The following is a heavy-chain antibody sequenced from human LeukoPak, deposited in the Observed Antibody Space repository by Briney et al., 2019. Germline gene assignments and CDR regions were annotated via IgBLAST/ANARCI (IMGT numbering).Heavy chain of an antibody. J-gene: IGHJ4*02. CDR3: ARDQITMVRGVTGFAHYFDY. CDR2: IYHSGST. Sequence: ASETLSLTCTVSGYSISSGYYWGWIRQPPGKGLEWIGSIYHSGSTYYNPSLKSRVTISVDTSKNQFSLKLSTVTAADTAVYYCARDQITMVRGVTGFAHYFDYWGQGTLVTVSS. CDR1: GYSISSGYY. V-gene: IGHV4-38-2*02. D-gene: IGHD3-10*01.